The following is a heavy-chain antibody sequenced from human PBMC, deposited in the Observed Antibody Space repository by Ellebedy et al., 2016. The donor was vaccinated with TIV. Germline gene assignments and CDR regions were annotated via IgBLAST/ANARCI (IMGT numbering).Heavy chain of an antibody. CDR2: MNPSSGST. CDR1: GYTFTDYD. Sequence: ASVKVSCKASGYTFTDYDINWVRQATGQGLEWLGWMNPSSGSTGYARKFQGRVTMTRDTSINTAYMEFRSLTSEDTAVYYCANNLPLTGDFDYWGQGTLVTVSS. V-gene: IGHV1-8*01. D-gene: IGHD7-27*01. CDR3: ANNLPLTGDFDY. J-gene: IGHJ4*02.